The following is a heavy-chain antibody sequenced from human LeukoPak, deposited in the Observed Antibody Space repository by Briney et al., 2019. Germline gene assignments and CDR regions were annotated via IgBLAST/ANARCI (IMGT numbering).Heavy chain of an antibody. Sequence: PGGSLRLSCAASGFTFSSYSMSWVRQAPGKGLEWVSSISSSSSYIYYADSVKGRFTISRDNAKNSLYLQMNSLRAEDTAVYYCARDLMVRGVTDYWGQGTLVTVSS. CDR2: ISSSSSYI. V-gene: IGHV3-21*01. CDR1: GFTFSSYS. CDR3: ARDLMVRGVTDY. J-gene: IGHJ4*02. D-gene: IGHD3-10*01.